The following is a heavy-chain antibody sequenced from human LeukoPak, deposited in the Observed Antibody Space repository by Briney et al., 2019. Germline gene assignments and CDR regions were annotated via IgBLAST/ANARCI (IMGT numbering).Heavy chain of an antibody. CDR1: GYTFTGYY. D-gene: IGHD2-21*02. J-gene: IGHJ4*02. CDR2: INPNSGGT. V-gene: IGHV1-2*02. CDR3: ASEGLVVVTAIDY. Sequence: ASVKVSCKASGYTFTGYYMHWVRQAPGQGLEWMGWINPNSGGTNYALKFQGRVTMTRDTSISTAYMELSRLRSDDTAVYYCASEGLVVVTAIDYWGQGTLVTVSS.